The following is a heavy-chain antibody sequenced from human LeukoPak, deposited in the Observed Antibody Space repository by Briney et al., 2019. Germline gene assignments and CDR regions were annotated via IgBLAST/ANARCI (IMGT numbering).Heavy chain of an antibody. CDR2: TYYRSKWYN. CDR1: GDTVSSNNAV. Sequence: SQTLSLICAISGDTVSSNNAVWNWIRQSPSRGLEWLGRTYYRSKWYNDYAVSVKSRITVNPDTSKNQFSLQLNSVTPDDTAVYYCARGNRAFDSWGQGTLVTVSS. J-gene: IGHJ4*02. D-gene: IGHD4-11*01. CDR3: ARGNRAFDS. V-gene: IGHV6-1*01.